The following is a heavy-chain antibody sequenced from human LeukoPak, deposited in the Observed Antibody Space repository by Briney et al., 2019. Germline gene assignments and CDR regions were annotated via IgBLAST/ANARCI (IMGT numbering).Heavy chain of an antibody. CDR1: GVSISSSNSY. CDR3: ARDHLVDTAMVTGGFFDY. J-gene: IGHJ4*02. V-gene: IGHV4-39*02. D-gene: IGHD5-18*01. CDR2: IYYSGNT. Sequence: SETLSLTCTVSGVSISSSNSYWGWIRQPPGKGLEWIGSIYYSGNTYYNASLKSQVSISIDTSKNQFSLKLSSVTAADTAVYYCARDHLVDTAMVTGGFFDYWGQGTLVTVSS.